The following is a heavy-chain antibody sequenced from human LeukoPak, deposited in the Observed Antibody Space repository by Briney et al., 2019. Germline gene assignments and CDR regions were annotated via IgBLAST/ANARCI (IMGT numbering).Heavy chain of an antibody. CDR2: ISSSSSYI. CDR1: GFTFSSYS. V-gene: IGHV3-21*01. J-gene: IGHJ4*02. Sequence: GGSLRLSCAASGFTFSSYSMNWVRQAPGKGLEWVSSISSSSSYIYYADSVKGRFTISRDNAKNSLYLQMNSLRAEDTAVYYCARDAMSGNYDFDYWGQGTLVTVSP. D-gene: IGHD1-26*01. CDR3: ARDAMSGNYDFDY.